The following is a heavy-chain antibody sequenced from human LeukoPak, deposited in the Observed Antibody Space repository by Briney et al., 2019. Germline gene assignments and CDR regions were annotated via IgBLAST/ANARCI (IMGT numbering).Heavy chain of an antibody. CDR3: AKEGYCSSTSCYFAAFDI. CDR1: GFTFSSYA. D-gene: IGHD2-2*01. V-gene: IGHV3-23*01. J-gene: IGHJ3*02. CDR2: ICGSGGST. Sequence: GGSLRLSXAASGFTFSSYAMSWVRQAPGKGLEGVSAICGSGGSTYYGESVKGRFTISRDNSKNTLYLQMNSLRAEDTAVYYCAKEGYCSSTSCYFAAFDIWGQGTMVTVSS.